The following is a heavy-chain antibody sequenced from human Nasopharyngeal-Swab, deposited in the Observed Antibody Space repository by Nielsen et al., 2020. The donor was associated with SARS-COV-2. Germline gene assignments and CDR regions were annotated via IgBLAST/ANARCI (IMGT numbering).Heavy chain of an antibody. V-gene: IGHV3-9*01. D-gene: IGHD1-1*01. CDR3: AKIASGTSNYFDY. CDR2: ISWNSGDT. Sequence: GGSLRLSCAASGFKFDDYAMHWVRQGPGRGLEWVSGISWNSGDTGYADSVKGRFTISRDDAKNSLYMQMNSLRPEDTALYYCAKIASGTSNYFDYWGQGTLVTVSS. CDR1: GFKFDDYA. J-gene: IGHJ4*02.